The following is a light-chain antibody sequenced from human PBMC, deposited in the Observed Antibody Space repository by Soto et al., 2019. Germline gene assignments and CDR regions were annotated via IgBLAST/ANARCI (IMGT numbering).Light chain of an antibody. CDR1: NSDVGGYNF. J-gene: IGLJ3*02. Sequence: QSALTQPASVSGSPGQSITISCTGTNSDVGGYNFVSWYQQHPDKAPKLMIYDVSNRPSGVSSRFSGSKSGNTASLTISGLQAEDEADYYCSSYTASSTRVFGGGTKLTVL. CDR3: SSYTASSTRV. CDR2: DVS. V-gene: IGLV2-14*01.